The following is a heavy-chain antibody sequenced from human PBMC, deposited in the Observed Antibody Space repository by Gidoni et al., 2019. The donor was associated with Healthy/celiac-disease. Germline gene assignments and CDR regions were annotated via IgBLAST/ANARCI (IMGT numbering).Heavy chain of an antibody. CDR1: GFTFSSYA. D-gene: IGHD6-13*01. CDR2: ISSNGGST. Sequence: EVQLVESGEGLVQPGGSLRLSCAASGFTFSSYAMHWVRQAPGKGLEYVSAISSNGGSTYYADSVKGRFTISRDNSKNTLYLQMGSLRAEDMAVYYCARSIAAAGRGAFDIWGQGTMVTVSS. CDR3: ARSIAAAGRGAFDI. J-gene: IGHJ3*02. V-gene: IGHV3-64*02.